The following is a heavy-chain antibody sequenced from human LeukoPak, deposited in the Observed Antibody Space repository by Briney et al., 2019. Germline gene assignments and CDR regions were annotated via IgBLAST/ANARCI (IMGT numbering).Heavy chain of an antibody. Sequence: SETLSLTFTVSGGSISSYYWSWIRRPPGQGLEWIGYIYSSGSTNYNPSLKSRVTISVDTSKTQFSLKLSSVTAADTAVYYCARQGGDAFDIWGQGTMVTVSS. CDR1: GGSISSYY. CDR3: ARQGGDAFDI. CDR2: IYSSGST. V-gene: IGHV4-59*08. J-gene: IGHJ3*02.